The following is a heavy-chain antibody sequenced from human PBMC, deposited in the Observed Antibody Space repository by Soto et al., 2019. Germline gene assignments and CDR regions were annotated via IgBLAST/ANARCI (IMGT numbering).Heavy chain of an antibody. CDR2: ISSSSRNI. Sequence: EVQLVESGGGLVKPGGSLRLTCASSGFTLSSYSMSWVSQAPGKWLEWVPSISSSSRNIYYADSGKGRFTISRDNAKNSPYLQMNSLGAEDTAVYYCARPQKPSGWYHGGYWGQGTLVTVSS. D-gene: IGHD6-19*01. V-gene: IGHV3-21*01. J-gene: IGHJ4*02. CDR3: ARPQKPSGWYHGGY. CDR1: GFTLSSYS.